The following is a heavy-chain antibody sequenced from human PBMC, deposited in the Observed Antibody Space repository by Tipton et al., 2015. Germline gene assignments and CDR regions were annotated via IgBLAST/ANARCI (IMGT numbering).Heavy chain of an antibody. V-gene: IGHV4-61*01. J-gene: IGHJ6*02. CDR2: ISFSDTT. CDR1: GGSVSSGSYY. D-gene: IGHD3-10*01. CDR3: ARGHYVSRMDV. Sequence: TLSLTCTVSGGSVSSGSYYWSWIRQPPGKGLEWIGYISFSDTTHYNPSLKSRVTISVDTSKNQFSLKLSSVTAADTAVYYCARGHYVSRMDVWGQGTTVTVSS.